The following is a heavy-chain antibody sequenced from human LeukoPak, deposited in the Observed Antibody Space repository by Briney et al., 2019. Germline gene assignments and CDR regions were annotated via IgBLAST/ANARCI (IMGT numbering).Heavy chain of an antibody. Sequence: ASAKVSCKASGYTFINYDMHWVRQAPGQGLEWMGIINPSGGSTSYAQKFQGRVTMTRDTSTSTVYMELSSMRSEDTAVYYCARDESTSILWWWGQGTLVTVSS. CDR3: ARDESTSILWW. CDR2: INPSGGST. V-gene: IGHV1-46*01. J-gene: IGHJ1*01. CDR1: GYTFINYD. D-gene: IGHD2-21*01.